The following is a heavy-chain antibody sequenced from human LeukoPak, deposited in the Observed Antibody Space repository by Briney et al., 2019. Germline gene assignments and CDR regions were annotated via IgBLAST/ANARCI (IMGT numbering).Heavy chain of an antibody. V-gene: IGHV4-39*07. CDR1: GGSISSSSYY. CDR2: IYYSGST. J-gene: IGHJ4*02. Sequence: PSETLSLTCTVSGGSISSSSYYWGWIRQPPGKGLEWIGSIYYSGSTYYNPSLKSRVTISVDTSKNQFSLKLSSVTAADTAVYYCARRRYYDYVWGSYRGYYFDYWGQGTLVTVSS. CDR3: ARRRYYDYVWGSYRGYYFDY. D-gene: IGHD3-16*02.